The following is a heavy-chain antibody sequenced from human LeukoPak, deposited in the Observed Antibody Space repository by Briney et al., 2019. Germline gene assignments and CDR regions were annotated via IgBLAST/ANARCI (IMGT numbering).Heavy chain of an antibody. Sequence: SETLSLTCAVYGGSFSGYYWSWIRQPPGKGLEWIGEINHSGSTNYNPSLKSRVAISVDTSKNQFSLKLSSVTAADTAVYYCARGYDSSGYYLRPGPPPIWYFDLWGRGTLVTVSS. D-gene: IGHD3-22*01. J-gene: IGHJ2*01. V-gene: IGHV4-34*01. CDR1: GGSFSGYY. CDR2: INHSGST. CDR3: ARGYDSSGYYLRPGPPPIWYFDL.